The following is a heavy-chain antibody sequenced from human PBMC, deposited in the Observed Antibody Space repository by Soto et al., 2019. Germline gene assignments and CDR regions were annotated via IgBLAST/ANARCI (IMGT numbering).Heavy chain of an antibody. J-gene: IGHJ6*03. V-gene: IGHV3-66*01. CDR2: IYSGGST. CDR1: GFTVSSNY. CDR3: AGARGSPYYYYMDV. D-gene: IGHD6-6*01. Sequence: GGSLRLSCAASGFTVSSNYMSWVRQAPGKGLEWVSVIYSGGSTYYADSVKGRFTISRDNSKNTLYLQMNSLRAEDTAVYYCAGARGSPYYYYMDVWGKAPTGTL.